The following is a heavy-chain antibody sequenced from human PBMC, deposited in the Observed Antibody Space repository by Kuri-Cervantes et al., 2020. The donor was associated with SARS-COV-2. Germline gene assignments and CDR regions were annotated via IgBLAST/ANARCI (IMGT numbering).Heavy chain of an antibody. CDR1: GYSISSGYY. D-gene: IGHD6-25*01. J-gene: IGHJ2*01. CDR2: VTYSGTT. CDR3: ARASRGWYFDL. V-gene: IGHV4-38-2*02. Sequence: SETLSLTCIVSGYSISSGYYWVSVRQTPGMGLEWIGSVTYSGTTHYSPSLKSRVPISVDTSKNQFTLKLISVTAADSAVYSCARASRGWYFDLWGRGTLVTVSS.